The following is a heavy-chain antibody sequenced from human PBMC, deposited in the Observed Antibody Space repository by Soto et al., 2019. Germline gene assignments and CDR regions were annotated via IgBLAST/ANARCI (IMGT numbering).Heavy chain of an antibody. CDR1: GFTFSSYD. J-gene: IGHJ6*02. D-gene: IGHD3-22*01. Sequence: PGGSLRLSCAASGFTFSSYDMHWVRQATGKGLEWVSAIGTAGDTYYPGSVEGRFTISRENAKNSLYLQMNSLRAEDTAVYYCARAASDDSSGYYYVGYYYYGMDVWGQGTTVTVSS. CDR3: ARAASDDSSGYYYVGYYYYGMDV. V-gene: IGHV3-13*01. CDR2: IGTAGDT.